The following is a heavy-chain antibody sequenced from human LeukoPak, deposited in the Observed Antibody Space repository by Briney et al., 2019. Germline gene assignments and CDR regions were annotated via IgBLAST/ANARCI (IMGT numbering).Heavy chain of an antibody. Sequence: PGGSLRLSCAASGFTFSSYSMNWVRQAPGKGLEWVSYISSSSSTIYYADSVKGRFTISRDNAKNSLYLQMNSLRAEDTAVYYCARDVRGYFDYWGQGTLVTVSS. CDR1: GFTFSSYS. J-gene: IGHJ4*02. V-gene: IGHV3-48*04. D-gene: IGHD3-10*02. CDR3: ARDVRGYFDY. CDR2: ISSSSSTI.